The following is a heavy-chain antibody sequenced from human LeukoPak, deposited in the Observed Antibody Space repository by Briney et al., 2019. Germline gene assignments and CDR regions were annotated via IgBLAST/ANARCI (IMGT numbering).Heavy chain of an antibody. CDR2: IYSGGST. D-gene: IGHD6-19*01. V-gene: IGHV3-53*01. J-gene: IGHJ4*02. CDR1: GFSVSSNY. Sequence: PGGSLRLSCAVSGFSVSSNYMSWVRQAPGKGLEWVSVIYSGGSTYYADSVKGRITISRDNSKNTLYLQMNSLRAEDTAVYSCARRLRYSTGWYYFDNWGQGTLVTVSS. CDR3: ARRLRYSTGWYYFDN.